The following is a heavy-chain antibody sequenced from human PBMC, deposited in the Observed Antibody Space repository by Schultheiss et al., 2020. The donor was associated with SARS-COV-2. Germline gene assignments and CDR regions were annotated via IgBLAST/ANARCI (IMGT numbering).Heavy chain of an antibody. D-gene: IGHD1-1*01. CDR1: GGSISSYY. J-gene: IGHJ3*02. CDR3: ARKAGTTDIRAFDI. Sequence: SETLSLTCTVSGGSISSYYWSWIRQPAGKGLEWIGRIYTSGSTNYNPSLKSRVTMSVDTSKNQFSLKLSSVTAADTAVYYCARKAGTTDIRAFDIWGQGTMVTVSS. V-gene: IGHV4-4*07. CDR2: IYTSGST.